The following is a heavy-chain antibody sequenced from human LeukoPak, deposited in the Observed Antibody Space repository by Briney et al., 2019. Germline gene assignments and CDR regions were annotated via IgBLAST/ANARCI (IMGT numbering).Heavy chain of an antibody. V-gene: IGHV4-39*01. Sequence: SETLSLTCTVSGGSISSSSYYWGWIRQPPGKGLEWIGSIYYSGSTYDNPSLKSRVTISVDTSKNQFSLKLSSVTAADTAVYYCAREDLRFFDYWGQGTLVTVSS. CDR1: GGSISSSSYY. J-gene: IGHJ4*02. CDR3: AREDLRFFDY. CDR2: IYYSGST. D-gene: IGHD3-3*01.